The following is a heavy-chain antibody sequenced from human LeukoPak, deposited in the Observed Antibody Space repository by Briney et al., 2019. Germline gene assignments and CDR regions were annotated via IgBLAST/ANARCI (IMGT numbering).Heavy chain of an antibody. CDR3: ARHPIVVVPAGAYYYHYGMDV. V-gene: IGHV1-69*13. Sequence: SVKVSGKASGGTFSSYAISWVRQAPGQGLEWMGGIIPIFGTANYAQKFQGRVTITADESTSTAYMELSSLRSEDTAVYYCARHPIVVVPAGAYYYHYGMDVWGKGTTVTVSS. J-gene: IGHJ6*04. CDR1: GGTFSSYA. D-gene: IGHD2-2*01. CDR2: IIPIFGTA.